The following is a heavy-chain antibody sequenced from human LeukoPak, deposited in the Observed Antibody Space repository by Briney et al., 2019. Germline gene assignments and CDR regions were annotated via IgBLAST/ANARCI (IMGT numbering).Heavy chain of an antibody. D-gene: IGHD6-19*01. CDR2: IKTKTDGGTT. CDR3: TPSIAVAGSLDY. CDR1: GFTFSNAW. V-gene: IGHV3-15*01. Sequence: GGSLRLSCAASGFTFSNAWMTWVRQAPGQGLEWVGRIKTKTDGGTTDYAAPVKGRFTISRDDSKNTLNLQMNSLKTEDTAVYYCTPSIAVAGSLDYWGQGTLVTVSS. J-gene: IGHJ4*02.